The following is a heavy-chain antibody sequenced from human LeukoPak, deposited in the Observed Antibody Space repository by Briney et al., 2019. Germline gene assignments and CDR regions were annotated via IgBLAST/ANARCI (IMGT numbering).Heavy chain of an antibody. CDR3: AREPPYDFWSGRGMGAFDI. CDR1: GFTFSSYS. V-gene: IGHV3-48*01. CDR2: ISSSSSTI. Sequence: PGGSLRLSCAASGFTFSSYSMNWVRQAPGKGLEWVSYISSSSSTIYYADSVKGRFAISRDNAKNSLYLQMNSLRAEDTAVYYCAREPPYDFWSGRGMGAFDIWGQGTMVTVSS. J-gene: IGHJ3*02. D-gene: IGHD3-3*01.